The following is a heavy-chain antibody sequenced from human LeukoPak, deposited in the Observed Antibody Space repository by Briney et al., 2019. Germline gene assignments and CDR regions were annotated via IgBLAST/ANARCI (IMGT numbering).Heavy chain of an antibody. J-gene: IGHJ4*02. CDR2: FYRSGSP. V-gene: IGHV4-38-2*02. D-gene: IGHD3-22*01. CDR1: GYSISSVYY. CDR3: AREVYYYDSSGYYPLYYFDY. Sequence: PSETLSLTCTVSGYSISSVYYWGWIRQPPGKGLEWIGSFYRSGSPYYNPPLKSRVTISVDTSKNQFSLKLSSVTAADTAVYYCAREVYYYDSSGYYPLYYFDYWGQGTLVTVSS.